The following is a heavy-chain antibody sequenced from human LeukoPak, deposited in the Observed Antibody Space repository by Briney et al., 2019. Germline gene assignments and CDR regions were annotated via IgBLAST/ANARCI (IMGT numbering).Heavy chain of an antibody. CDR3: ARVDVDTGSYYYYGMDV. D-gene: IGHD3-9*01. J-gene: IGHJ6*02. V-gene: IGHV3-30*04. CDR1: GFTFSSYA. CDR2: ISYDGSNK. Sequence: GGSLRLSCAASGFTFSSYAMHWVRQAPGKGLEWVAVISYDGSNKYYADSVKGRFTISRDNSKNTLYLQMNSLRAEDTAVYYCARVDVDTGSYYYYGMDVWGQGTTVTVSS.